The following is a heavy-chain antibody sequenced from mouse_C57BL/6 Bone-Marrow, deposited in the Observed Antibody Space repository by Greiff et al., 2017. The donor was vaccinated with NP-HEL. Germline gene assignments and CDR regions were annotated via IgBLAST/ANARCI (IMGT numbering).Heavy chain of an antibody. J-gene: IGHJ1*03. V-gene: IGHV1-62-2*01. D-gene: IGHD1-1*01. Sequence: VEPGASVKLSCKASGYTFTEYTIHWVKQRSGQGLEWIGWFYPGSGSIKYNEKFKDKATLTADKSSSTVYMDLSRLTSEDSAVYFCARHGDYFGSSYGYFDVWGTGTTVTVSS. CDR1: GYTFTEYT. CDR3: ARHGDYFGSSYGYFDV. CDR2: FYPGSGSI.